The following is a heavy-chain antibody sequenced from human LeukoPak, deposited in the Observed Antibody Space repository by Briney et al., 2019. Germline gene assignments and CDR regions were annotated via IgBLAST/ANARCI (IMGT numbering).Heavy chain of an antibody. CDR3: ARVGYYDSSGYRAFDI. V-gene: IGHV3-21*01. Sequence: PGGSLRLSCAASGFTFSSYSMNWVRQAPGKGLEWVSSISSSSGYIYYADSVKGRFTISRDNAKNSLYLQMNSLRAEDTAVYYCARVGYYDSSGYRAFDIWGQGTMVTVSS. CDR2: ISSSSGYI. J-gene: IGHJ3*02. D-gene: IGHD3-22*01. CDR1: GFTFSSYS.